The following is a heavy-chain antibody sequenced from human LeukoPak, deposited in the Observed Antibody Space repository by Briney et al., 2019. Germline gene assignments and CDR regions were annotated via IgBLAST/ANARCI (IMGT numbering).Heavy chain of an antibody. CDR2: VFYSGST. CDR3: AGRTARYFDY. CDR1: GDSISNYY. J-gene: IGHJ4*02. V-gene: IGHV4-59*01. D-gene: IGHD2-21*02. Sequence: SETLSLTCSVSGDSISNYYWSWIRQPPGEGLQWIGYVFYSGSTNYNASLTSRVVISVDTSKNQFSLKLTSVTAADTAVYYCAGRTARYFDYWGQGFLVTVSS.